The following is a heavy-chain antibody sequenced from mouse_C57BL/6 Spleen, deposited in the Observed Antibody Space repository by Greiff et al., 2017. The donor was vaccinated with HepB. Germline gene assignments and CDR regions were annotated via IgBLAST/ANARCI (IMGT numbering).Heavy chain of an antibody. V-gene: IGHV5-6*01. Sequence: EVTLVESGGDLVKPGGSLKLSCAASGFTFSSYGMSWVRQTPDKRLEWVATISSGGSYTYYPDSVKGRFTISRDNAKNTLYLQMSSLKSEDTAMYYCARHRVYGSSPFDYWGQGTTLTVSS. D-gene: IGHD1-1*01. CDR1: GFTFSSYG. CDR2: ISSGGSYT. CDR3: ARHRVYGSSPFDY. J-gene: IGHJ2*01.